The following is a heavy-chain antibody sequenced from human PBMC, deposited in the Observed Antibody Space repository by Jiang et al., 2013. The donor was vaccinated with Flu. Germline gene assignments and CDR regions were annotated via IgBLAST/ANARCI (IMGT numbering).Heavy chain of an antibody. Sequence: GSGLVKPSGTLSLTCAVSGGSISSSNWWSWVRQPPGKGLEWIGEIYHSGSTNYNPSLKTRVTISVDKSKNQFSLKLSSVTAADTAVYYCAESYSNSHHYYYGMDVWGQGTTVTVSS. CDR2: IYHSGST. CDR3: AESYSNSHHYYYGMDV. CDR1: GGSISSSNW. V-gene: IGHV4-4*02. D-gene: IGHD4-11*01. J-gene: IGHJ6*02.